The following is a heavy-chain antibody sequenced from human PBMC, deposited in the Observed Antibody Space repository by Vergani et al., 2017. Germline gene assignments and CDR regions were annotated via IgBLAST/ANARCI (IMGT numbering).Heavy chain of an antibody. D-gene: IGHD3-22*01. CDR1: GGTFSSYA. J-gene: IGHJ3*02. CDR3: AGGWDYYDSSGKLRDAFDI. Sequence: QVQLVQSGAEVKKPGSSVKVSCKASGGTFSSYAISWVRQAPGQGLEWMGRIIPIFGTANYAQKFQGRVTITADESTSTAYMELSSLRSEDTAVYYCAGGWDYYDSSGKLRDAFDIWGQGTMVTVSS. V-gene: IGHV1-69*13. CDR2: IIPIFGTA.